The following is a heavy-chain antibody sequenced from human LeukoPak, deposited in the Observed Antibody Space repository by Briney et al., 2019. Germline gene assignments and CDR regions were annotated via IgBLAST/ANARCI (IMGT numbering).Heavy chain of an antibody. D-gene: IGHD3-10*01. CDR1: GFTFSSYS. V-gene: IGHV3-48*04. Sequence: GGSRRLSCAASGFTFSSYSMNWVRQAPGKGLEWVSYISSSSSTIYYADSVKGRFTISRDNAKNSLYLQMNSLRAEDTAVYYCARDFHLYGSGSYSDYWGQGTLVTVSS. CDR3: ARDFHLYGSGSYSDY. J-gene: IGHJ4*02. CDR2: ISSSSSTI.